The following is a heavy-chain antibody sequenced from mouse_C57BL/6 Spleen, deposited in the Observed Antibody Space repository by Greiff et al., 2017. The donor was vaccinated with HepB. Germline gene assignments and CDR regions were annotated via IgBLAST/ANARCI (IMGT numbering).Heavy chain of an antibody. V-gene: IGHV5-17*01. CDR1: GFTFSDYG. J-gene: IGHJ4*01. Sequence: EVQLQESGGGLVKPGGSLKLSCAASGFTFSDYGMHWVRQAPEKGLEWVAYISSGSSTIYYADTVKGRFTISRDNAKNTLFLQMTSLRSEDTAMYYCARLLRAMDYWGQGTSVTVSS. D-gene: IGHD1-1*01. CDR3: ARLLRAMDY. CDR2: ISSGSSTI.